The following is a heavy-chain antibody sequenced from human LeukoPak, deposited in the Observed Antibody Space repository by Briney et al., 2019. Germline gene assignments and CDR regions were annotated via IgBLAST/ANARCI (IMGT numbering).Heavy chain of an antibody. CDR2: INSDGSST. J-gene: IGHJ4*02. D-gene: IGHD3-22*01. Sequence: GGSLRLSCAASGSTFSSYWMHWVRQAPGKGLVWVSRINSDGSSTSYADSVKGRFTISRDNAKNTLYLQMNSLRAEDTAVYYCARGRGGYYYFNYWGQGTLVTVSS. CDR1: GSTFSSYW. V-gene: IGHV3-74*01. CDR3: ARGRGGYYYFNY.